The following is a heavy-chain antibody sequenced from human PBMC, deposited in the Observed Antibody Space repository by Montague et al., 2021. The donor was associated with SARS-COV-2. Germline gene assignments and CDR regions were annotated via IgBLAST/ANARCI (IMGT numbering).Heavy chain of an antibody. CDR2: ISYIGST. CDR1: GDSVSRSY. J-gene: IGHJ4*02. Sequence: SETLSLTCTVSGDSVSRSYWSWIRQTPGKGLEWLAYISYIGSTNHSPSLKSRVTISVDTPKNQFSLKLSAVTAADTGVYYCVRHSGYYDRSGYYDYWGQGTLVTVSS. V-gene: IGHV4-59*08. D-gene: IGHD3-22*01. CDR3: VRHSGYYDRSGYYDY.